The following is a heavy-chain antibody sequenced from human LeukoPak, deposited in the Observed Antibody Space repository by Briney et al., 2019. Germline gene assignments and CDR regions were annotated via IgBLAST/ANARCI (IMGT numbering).Heavy chain of an antibody. CDR1: GASTSSYS. D-gene: IGHD3-16*01. Sequence: SETLSLTCTVSGASTSSYSWSWIRQPPGKGMEWIGYIHNSGSTNYNPSLKSRVTISVDASINQFSLKLSSVTAADTAVYYCARETSQKGVHYMDVWGKGTTVTISS. J-gene: IGHJ6*03. CDR2: IHNSGST. CDR3: ARETSQKGVHYMDV. V-gene: IGHV4-59*01.